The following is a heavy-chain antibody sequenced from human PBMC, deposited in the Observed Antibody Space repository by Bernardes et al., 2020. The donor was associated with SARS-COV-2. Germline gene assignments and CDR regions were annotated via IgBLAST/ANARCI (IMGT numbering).Heavy chain of an antibody. J-gene: IGHJ5*01. V-gene: IGHV3-11*06. CDR3: VRYGEAPNNWLDS. CDR2: ISSTTGFT. Sequence: GGSLRLSCAASGFTFTDFYMSWVRQAPGKGLEWISYISSTTGFTNYADSVSDRFTISRDNGKKTLFLEMNGLTVDDTAVYYCVRYGEAPNNWLDSWGQGTLVTVSS. CDR1: GFTFTDFY. D-gene: IGHD3-10*01.